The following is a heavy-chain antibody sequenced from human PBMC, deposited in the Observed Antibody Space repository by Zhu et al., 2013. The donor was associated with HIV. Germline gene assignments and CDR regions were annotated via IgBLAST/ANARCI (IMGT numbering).Heavy chain of an antibody. CDR3: ASAALKFGHRGDS. Sequence: QVQLVQSGAEVKKPGSSVKLSCKASGGTFSTYSLFWVRQAPGQGLEWMGGLIPPIGRANYSQKFQGRVTITADDSTNTAYMELSSLRSEDTAVYYCASAALKFGHRGDSWGQGTLVTVSS. V-gene: IGHV1-69*12. CDR2: LIPPIGRA. J-gene: IGHJ4*02. D-gene: IGHD3-16*01. CDR1: GGTFSTYS.